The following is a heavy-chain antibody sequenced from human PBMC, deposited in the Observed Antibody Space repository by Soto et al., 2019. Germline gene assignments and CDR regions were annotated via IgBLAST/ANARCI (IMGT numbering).Heavy chain of an antibody. Sequence: SVKVSCKASGGTFSSYAISWVRQAPGQGLEWMGGIIPIFGTANYAQKFQGRVTITADESTSTAYMELSSLRSEDTAVYYCAREKDGSSNNYYYYGMDVWGQGTTVNVSS. D-gene: IGHD6-6*01. V-gene: IGHV1-69*13. CDR2: IIPIFGTA. CDR3: AREKDGSSNNYYYYGMDV. J-gene: IGHJ6*02. CDR1: GGTFSSYA.